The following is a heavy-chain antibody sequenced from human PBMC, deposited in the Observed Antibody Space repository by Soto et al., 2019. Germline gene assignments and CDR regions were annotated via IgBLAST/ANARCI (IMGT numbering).Heavy chain of an antibody. V-gene: IGHV3-74*01. CDR3: ARGFRGPDC. J-gene: IGHJ4*02. Sequence: HPGGSLRLSCAASGFRFSDHWMHWVRQDPGKGLVWVSRINNDGGDAVYADSVRGRFTISRDNAESTLYLQMTSLRVEDTAVYYCARGFRGPDCWSQGTLVTVSS. D-gene: IGHD2-21*01. CDR1: GFRFSDHW. CDR2: INNDGGDA.